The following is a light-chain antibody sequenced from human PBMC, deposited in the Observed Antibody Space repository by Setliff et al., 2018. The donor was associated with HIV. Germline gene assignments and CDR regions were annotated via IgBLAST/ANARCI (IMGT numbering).Light chain of an antibody. Sequence: QSALAQPASVSGSPGQSTTISCTGTSDNFGSYNLVSWYQQHPGKAPKLMIYEGTKRPSGVSNRFSGSKSGNTASLTISGLQAEDEADYYCCSYAGTNILYVFGTGTKVTVL. CDR1: SDNFGSYNL. V-gene: IGLV2-23*01. CDR2: EGT. J-gene: IGLJ1*01. CDR3: CSYAGTNILYV.